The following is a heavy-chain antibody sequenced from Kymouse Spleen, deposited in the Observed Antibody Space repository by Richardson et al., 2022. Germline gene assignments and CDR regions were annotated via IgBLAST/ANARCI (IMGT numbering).Heavy chain of an antibody. CDR1: GGSFSGYY. CDR3: ARRIAAAGYFDY. J-gene: IGHJ4*02. Sequence: QVQLQQWGAGLLKPSETLSLTCAVYGGSFSGYYWSWIRQPPGKGLEWIGEINHSGSTNYNPSLKSRVTISVDTSKNQFSLKLSSVTAADTAVYYCARRIAAAGYFDYWGQGTLVTVSS. V-gene: IGHV4-34*01. D-gene: IGHD6-13*01. CDR2: INHSGST.